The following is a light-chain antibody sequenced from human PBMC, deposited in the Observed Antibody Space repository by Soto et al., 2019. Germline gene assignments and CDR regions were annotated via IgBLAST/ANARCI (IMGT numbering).Light chain of an antibody. CDR1: SGHSSYA. V-gene: IGLV4-69*01. CDR3: QPWGTGIHVV. Sequence: QLVLPQSPSASASLGASVKLTCTRSSGHSSYAIASHQQQPEKGPRYLMKLDSDGSHTKGDAIPDRFSGSSVGAERYLTISSLQSEDEADYYCQPWGTGIHVVFGGGTKLTVL. J-gene: IGLJ2*01. CDR2: LDSDGSH.